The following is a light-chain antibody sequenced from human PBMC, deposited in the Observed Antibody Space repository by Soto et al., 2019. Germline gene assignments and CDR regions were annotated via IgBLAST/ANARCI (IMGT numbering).Light chain of an antibody. CDR3: SSYTTGSTRV. V-gene: IGLV2-14*01. CDR1: SSDVGIYNY. J-gene: IGLJ1*01. Sequence: QSALTQPASVSGSPGQSIALSCTGSSSDVGIYNYVSWYQQHPGKVPKLIIYEVTNRPSGVSNRFSGSKSGNTASLTISGLQAEDEADYYCSSYTTGSTRVFGTGTKLTVL. CDR2: EVT.